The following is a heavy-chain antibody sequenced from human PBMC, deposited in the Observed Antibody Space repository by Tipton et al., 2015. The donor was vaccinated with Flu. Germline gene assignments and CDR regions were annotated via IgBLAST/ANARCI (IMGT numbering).Heavy chain of an antibody. CDR2: IYYSGST. Sequence: TLSLTCTVSGGSISSYYWSWIRQPPGKGLEWIGYIYYSGSTNYNPSLKSRVTMSVDTSKNQFSLKLSSVTAADTAVYYCAREGGVKYSSSWYYYYMDVWGKGTTVTVSS. CDR3: AREGGVKYSSSWYYYYMDV. J-gene: IGHJ6*03. D-gene: IGHD6-13*01. CDR1: GGSISSYY. V-gene: IGHV4-59*12.